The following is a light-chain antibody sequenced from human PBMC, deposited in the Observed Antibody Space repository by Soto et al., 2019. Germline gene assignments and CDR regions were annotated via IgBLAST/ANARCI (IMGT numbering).Light chain of an antibody. CDR2: KAS. CDR3: QQYYSYPRT. V-gene: IGKV1-5*03. Sequence: IRMTQSPSSRSASTGDRVTITCRASQSISSWLAWYQQKPGKAPKLLIYKASSLESGVPSRFSGSGSGTDFTLTISCLQSEDFATYYCQQYYSYPRTFGQGTKVDI. CDR1: QSISSW. J-gene: IGKJ1*01.